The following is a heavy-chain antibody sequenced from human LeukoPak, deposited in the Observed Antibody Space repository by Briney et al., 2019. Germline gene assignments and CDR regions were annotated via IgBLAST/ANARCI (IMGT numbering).Heavy chain of an antibody. CDR1: GFTFRSYG. D-gene: IGHD2-21*01. CDR3: AKGGYSRWLTYFDY. J-gene: IGHJ4*02. V-gene: IGHV3-30*18. Sequence: GGSLRLSCAASGFTFRSYGMPWVRQAPGKGLEWVAVISYDGSNKYYADSVKGRFTISRDNSKNTLYLQMNSLRAEDTAVYYCAKGGYSRWLTYFDYWGQGTLVTVSS. CDR2: ISYDGSNK.